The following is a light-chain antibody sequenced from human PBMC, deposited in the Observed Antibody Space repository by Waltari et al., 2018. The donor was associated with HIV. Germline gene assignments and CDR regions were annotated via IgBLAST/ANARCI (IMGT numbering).Light chain of an antibody. J-gene: IGLJ2*01. Sequence: QSALTQPPSASGSPGQSVTISCTGTSSDVGGYNYVSWYQQRPGKAPKILIYEVSKRPSGVADRFSGSKSGNPASLTISGLQAEDEADYYCSSYTSSSVVFGGGTKLTVL. V-gene: IGLV2-8*01. CDR1: SSDVGGYNY. CDR2: EVS. CDR3: SSYTSSSVV.